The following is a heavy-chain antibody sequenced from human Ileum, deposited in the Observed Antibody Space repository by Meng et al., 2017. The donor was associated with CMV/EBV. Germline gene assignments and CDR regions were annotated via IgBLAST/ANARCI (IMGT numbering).Heavy chain of an antibody. Sequence: LEQPGPRLVKPSHTLSLTCTVSGGSITSGNYYWSLIRQPPGRGLEWIGYIYYSGSPYYKPSLKSRVTISLDTSKNQFSLNLRSVTATDSAVYYCVRQVVAASFDYWGQGALVTVSS. CDR2: IYYSGSP. D-gene: IGHD2-15*01. CDR3: VRQVVAASFDY. V-gene: IGHV4-30-4*08. J-gene: IGHJ4*02. CDR1: GGSITSGNYY.